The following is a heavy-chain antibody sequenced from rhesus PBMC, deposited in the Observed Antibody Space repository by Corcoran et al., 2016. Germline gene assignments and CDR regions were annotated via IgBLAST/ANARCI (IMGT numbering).Heavy chain of an antibody. D-gene: IGHD4-23*01. Sequence: QVQLQESGPGLVKPSETLSLTCAVSGGSISSGYDWSWIHQPPGKGLEWIGYIYGSSGSTNYNPSHKNRVTISKDASKNQFSLKLSSVTAADTAVYYCATRGEYSHVFDYWGQGVLVTVSS. CDR2: IYGSSGST. J-gene: IGHJ4*01. CDR1: GGSISSGYD. V-gene: IGHV4-76*01. CDR3: ATRGEYSHVFDY.